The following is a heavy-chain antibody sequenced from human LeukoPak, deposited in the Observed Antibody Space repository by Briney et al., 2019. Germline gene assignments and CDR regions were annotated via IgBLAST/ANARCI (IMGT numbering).Heavy chain of an antibody. CDR2: INHRGST. D-gene: IGHD3-9*01. CDR3: ARVRPAGTYYDILTGYPPAYFDY. CDR1: GGSFSGYY. Sequence: SETLSLTCAIYGGSFSGYYWSWIRQPPGKGLEWIGEINHRGSTNYNPSLKSRVTISEDTSMNSFSLGLSSVTAADTAVYYCARVRPAGTYYDILTGYPPAYFDYWGQGTLVTVSS. J-gene: IGHJ4*02. V-gene: IGHV4-34*01.